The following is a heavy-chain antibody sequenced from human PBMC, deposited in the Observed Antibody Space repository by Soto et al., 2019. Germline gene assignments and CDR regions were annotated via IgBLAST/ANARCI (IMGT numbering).Heavy chain of an antibody. J-gene: IGHJ3*02. V-gene: IGHV1-18*04. CDR2: ISAYNGNT. CDR1: GYTFTSYG. CDR3: ARTNPFTYYDFWSGYSGAFDI. D-gene: IGHD3-3*01. Sequence: GASVKVSCKASGYTFTSYGISWVRQAPGQGLEWMGWISAYNGNTNYAQKLQGRVTTTTDTSTSTAYMELRSLRSDDTAVYYCARTNPFTYYDFWSGYSGAFDIWGQGTMVTVSS.